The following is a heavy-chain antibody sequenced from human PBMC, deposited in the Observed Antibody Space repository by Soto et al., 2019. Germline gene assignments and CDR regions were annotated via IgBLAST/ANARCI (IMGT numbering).Heavy chain of an antibody. CDR2: IYKSTTT. J-gene: IGHJ5*01. V-gene: IGHV4-30-4*01. CDR1: GDSISTVDYF. D-gene: IGHD2-15*01. CDR3: ARGRYCLTGRCFPNWFDS. Sequence: QVHLLESGPGLVKPSQTLSLTCSVSGDSISTVDYFWAWIRQPPGQALEYIGNIYKSTTTYYNPSFESRVAISLDTSKSQFSLTVTSVTAADTAVYFCARGRYCLTGRCFPNWFDSWGQGTLVTVSS.